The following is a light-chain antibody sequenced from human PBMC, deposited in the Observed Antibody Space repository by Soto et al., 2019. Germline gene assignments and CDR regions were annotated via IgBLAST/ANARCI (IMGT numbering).Light chain of an antibody. CDR1: QSVSNN. CDR3: RQYDNWPRT. CDR2: VAS. J-gene: IGKJ1*01. V-gene: IGKV3-15*01. Sequence: EIVMTQSPATLSVSPGERATLSCSARQSVSNNLARYQQNPCQAPWLHIYVASTRATVIPASFIGSGSGAEVTLTISSMQSEDFAIYYCRQYDNWPRTFGPGTKVEIK.